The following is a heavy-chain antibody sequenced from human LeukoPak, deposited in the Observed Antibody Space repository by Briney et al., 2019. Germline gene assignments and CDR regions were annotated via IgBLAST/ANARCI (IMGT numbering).Heavy chain of an antibody. CDR2: IYSGGST. J-gene: IGHJ4*02. D-gene: IGHD6-19*01. CDR3: ARGRGIAVAPTFDY. CDR1: GFTVSSNY. Sequence: GGSLRLSCAASGFTVSSNYMSWVRQAPGKGLEWVSVIYSGGSTYYADSVKGRFTISRDNSKNTLYLQMNSLRAEDTAVYYCARGRGIAVAPTFDYWGQGTLVTVSS. V-gene: IGHV3-53*01.